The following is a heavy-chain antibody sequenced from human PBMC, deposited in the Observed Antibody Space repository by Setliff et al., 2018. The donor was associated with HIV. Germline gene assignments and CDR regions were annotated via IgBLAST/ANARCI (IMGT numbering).Heavy chain of an antibody. D-gene: IGHD3-22*01. Sequence: SETLSLTCLVSGDSIRITNYYWGWVRQSPGKGLEWFGSVFYTGTTYYNPSLLSRLTISVDTSKNQFSLKLYSVTAADTAVYYCAHYYYDTSGQPFDYWGQGTLGTVPQ. CDR1: GDSIRITNYY. CDR2: VFYTGTT. CDR3: AHYYYDTSGQPFDY. J-gene: IGHJ4*02. V-gene: IGHV4-39*01.